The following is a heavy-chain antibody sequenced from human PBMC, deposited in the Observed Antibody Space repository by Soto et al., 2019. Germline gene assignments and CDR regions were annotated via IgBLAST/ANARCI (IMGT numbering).Heavy chain of an antibody. CDR2: INPNSGDT. V-gene: IGHV1-2*02. Sequence: GASVKVSCKASGYTLTDYYMHWVRQAPGQGLEWMGWINPNSGDTHYAQKFQGRVTMTRDTSISTANMELSRLESDDTAVYYCARGTMVRGVSAATHDYWGQGTLVTVSS. CDR1: GYTLTDYY. D-gene: IGHD3-10*01. CDR3: ARGTMVRGVSAATHDY. J-gene: IGHJ4*02.